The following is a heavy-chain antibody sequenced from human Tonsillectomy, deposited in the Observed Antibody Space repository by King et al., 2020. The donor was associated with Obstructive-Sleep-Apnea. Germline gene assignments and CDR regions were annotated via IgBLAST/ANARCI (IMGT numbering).Heavy chain of an antibody. D-gene: IGHD6-19*01. CDR2: IYYSGST. V-gene: IGHV4-59*08. J-gene: IGHJ4*02. Sequence: VQLQESGPGLVKPSETLSLTCTVSGGSISSYYWSWIRQPPGKGLEWIVYIYYSGSTNYNPSLKSRVTISVDTSKNQFSLKLSSVTAADTAVYYCARLRRGSSGWYYFDYWGQGTLVTVSS. CDR3: ARLRRGSSGWYYFDY. CDR1: GGSISSYY.